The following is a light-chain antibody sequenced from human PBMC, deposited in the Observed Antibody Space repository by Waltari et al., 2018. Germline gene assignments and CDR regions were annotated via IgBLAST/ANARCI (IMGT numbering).Light chain of an antibody. Sequence: DIVMTPSPLSLPVTPGAPASISCRSSQSLLHSNGYNYLDWYLQKPGQSPQLLIYLGSNRASGVPDRFSGSGSGTDFTLKISRVEAEDVGVYYCMQALQTVFTFGPGTKVDIK. J-gene: IGKJ3*01. V-gene: IGKV2-28*01. CDR2: LGS. CDR1: QSLLHSNGYNY. CDR3: MQALQTVFT.